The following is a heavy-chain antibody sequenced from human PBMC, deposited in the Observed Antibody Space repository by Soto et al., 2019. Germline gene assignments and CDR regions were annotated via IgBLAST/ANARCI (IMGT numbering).Heavy chain of an antibody. V-gene: IGHV4-30-2*01. J-gene: IGHJ6*01. Sequence: SDTLCLTCAVSGGFISSGGYSWSWIRQPPGKGLEWIGYIYHSGSTYYNPSLKSRVTISVDRSKNQFSLKLSSVTAADTAVYYCARANYGDYGYGMDVWGQGSTVTVSS. CDR1: GGFISSGGYS. CDR3: ARANYGDYGYGMDV. D-gene: IGHD4-17*01. CDR2: IYHSGST.